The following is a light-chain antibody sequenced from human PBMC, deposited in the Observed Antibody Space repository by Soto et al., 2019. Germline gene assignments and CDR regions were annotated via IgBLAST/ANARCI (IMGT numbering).Light chain of an antibody. V-gene: IGKV1-12*01. CDR3: QPANTFPYI. Sequence: DIQMTQSPSSVSASVGDKVTITCRASQAISNWLAWYLQKPGKAPKLLIYAASRFQSGVPSRFSGSGSGTDFSLTISSLHPEDFASYYCQPANTFPYIFGPGTKVELK. CDR2: AAS. J-gene: IGKJ3*01. CDR1: QAISNW.